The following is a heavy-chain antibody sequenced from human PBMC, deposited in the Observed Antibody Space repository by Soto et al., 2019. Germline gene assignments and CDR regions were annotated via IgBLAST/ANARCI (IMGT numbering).Heavy chain of an antibody. J-gene: IGHJ5*02. CDR3: ARHYYGSGSYSPTWFDP. Sequence: QLQLQESGPGLVKPSETLSLTCTVSGGSISSSNYSWGWIRQPPGKGLGWIGSIYYSGTTYYNPSLKSRVTTSVDTSKNQFSLKLSSVTAADTAVYYCARHYYGSGSYSPTWFDPWGQGTLVTVSS. D-gene: IGHD3-10*01. CDR1: GGSISSSNYS. CDR2: IYYSGTT. V-gene: IGHV4-39*01.